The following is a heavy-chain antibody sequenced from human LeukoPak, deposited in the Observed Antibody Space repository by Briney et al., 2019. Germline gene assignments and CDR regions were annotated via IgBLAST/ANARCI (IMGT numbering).Heavy chain of an antibody. CDR1: GFTVSSNY. CDR3: ASSSGYYRFDY. CDR2: IYSGGST. D-gene: IGHD3-22*01. V-gene: IGHV3-66*01. J-gene: IGHJ4*02. Sequence: GGSLRLSCAASGFTVSSNYMSWVRQAPGKGLEWVSVIYSGGSTYYADSVKGRFTISSDNSKNTLYLQMNSLRAEDTAVYYCASSSGYYRFDYWGQGTLVTVSS.